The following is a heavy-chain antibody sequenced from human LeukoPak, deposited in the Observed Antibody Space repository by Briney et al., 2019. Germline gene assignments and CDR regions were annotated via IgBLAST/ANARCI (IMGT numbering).Heavy chain of an antibody. CDR2: FDPEDGET. D-gene: IGHD1-26*01. Sequence: ASVKVSCKVSGYTLTELSMHWVRQAPGKGLEWMXXFDPEDGETIYAQKSQGRVTMTEDTSTDTAYMELSSLRSEDTAVYYCATYQWELLLYYYFDYWGQGTLVTVSS. CDR3: ATYQWELLLYYYFDY. V-gene: IGHV1-24*01. J-gene: IGHJ4*02. CDR1: GYTLTELS.